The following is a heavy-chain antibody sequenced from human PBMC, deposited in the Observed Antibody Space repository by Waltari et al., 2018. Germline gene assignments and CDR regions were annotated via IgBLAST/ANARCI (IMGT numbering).Heavy chain of an antibody. CDR2: ISYSGNT. CDR1: GGSISSYY. V-gene: IGHV4-59*01. Sequence: QVQLQESGPGLVKPSETLSLTCFVSGGSISSYYWSWIRQPPGKGLEWSGYISYSGNTNYNPSLKSRVTISVGTSKNQFSLSLSAVTAADTAVYYCARAGGFGSGSTTWGQGTLVTVSS. D-gene: IGHD3-10*01. CDR3: ARAGGFGSGSTT. J-gene: IGHJ5*02.